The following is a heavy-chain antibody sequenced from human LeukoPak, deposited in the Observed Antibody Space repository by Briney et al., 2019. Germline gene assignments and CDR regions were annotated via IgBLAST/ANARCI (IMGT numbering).Heavy chain of an antibody. CDR1: GYTFTSYH. Sequence: GASVKVSCKASGYTFTSYHIHWVRQAPGQGLEWMGRINPNSGDTNYAQKFQGRVTMTRDTSISTAYMELCRLRSDDTAVYYCARDYCSSTSCLFDYWGQGTLVTVSS. CDR2: INPNSGDT. D-gene: IGHD2-2*01. CDR3: ARDYCSSTSCLFDY. J-gene: IGHJ4*02. V-gene: IGHV1-2*06.